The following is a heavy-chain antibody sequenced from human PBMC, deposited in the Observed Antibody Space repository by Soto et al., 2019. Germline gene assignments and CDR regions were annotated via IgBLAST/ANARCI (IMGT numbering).Heavy chain of an antibody. V-gene: IGHV4-59*01. Sequence: SETLSLTCTVSGGSIRNVYWSWIRQSPGKRLEWIGFIFHSGNAKYNPSLKSRVTISVDTSKNQFSLGLDSVTAADTAVYCCARAHAPTLPFDYWGQGTLVTVSS. CDR1: GGSIRNVY. D-gene: IGHD2-2*01. CDR2: IFHSGNA. J-gene: IGHJ4*01. CDR3: ARAHAPTLPFDY.